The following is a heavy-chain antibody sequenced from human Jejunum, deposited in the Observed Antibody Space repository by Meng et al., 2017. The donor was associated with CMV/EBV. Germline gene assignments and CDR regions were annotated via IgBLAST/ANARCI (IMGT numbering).Heavy chain of an antibody. CDR2: IPYDGSNK. Sequence: SCAASGFAFSSFGLHWVRQAPGKGLEWVAVIPYDGSNKHYADSVKGRFTISRDDSENTLHLQMNSLRAEDTAVYYCTKEGGNHYWGQGTLVTVSS. V-gene: IGHV3-30*18. CDR1: GFAFSSFG. J-gene: IGHJ4*02. D-gene: IGHD4-23*01. CDR3: TKEGGNHY.